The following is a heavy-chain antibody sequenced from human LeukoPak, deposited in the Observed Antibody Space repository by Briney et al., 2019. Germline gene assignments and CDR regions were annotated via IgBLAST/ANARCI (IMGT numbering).Heavy chain of an antibody. Sequence: GTSVKVSCKASGFTFTGSAMQWVRQARGQRPECIGWIVIGSGDTTYAQTLQERATITRDLSTSTAYMELSSLRPEDTAVYYCAADLLAGYQGTFDIWGQGTMVTVSS. D-gene: IGHD2-15*01. CDR2: IVIGSGDT. V-gene: IGHV1-58*02. J-gene: IGHJ3*02. CDR3: AADLLAGYQGTFDI. CDR1: GFTFTGSA.